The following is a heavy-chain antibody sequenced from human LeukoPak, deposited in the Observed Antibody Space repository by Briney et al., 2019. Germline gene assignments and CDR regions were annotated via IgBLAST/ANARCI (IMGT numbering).Heavy chain of an antibody. J-gene: IGHJ6*03. D-gene: IGHD4-17*01. V-gene: IGHV3-48*04. CDR1: GFTFSSYW. Sequence: GGSLRLSCAASGFTFSSYWMSWVRQAPGKGLEWLSHISTSGSSIHYADSVKGRFTISRDNAKNSLYLQMNSLRVEDTAVYYCARDATTELGTVYMDVWGKGTTVTISS. CDR2: ISTSGSSI. CDR3: ARDATTELGTVYMDV.